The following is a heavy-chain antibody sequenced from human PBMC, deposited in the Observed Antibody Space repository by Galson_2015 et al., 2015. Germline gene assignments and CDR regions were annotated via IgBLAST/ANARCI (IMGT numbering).Heavy chain of an antibody. CDR2: IDPSDSYT. D-gene: IGHD6-19*01. J-gene: IGHJ3*02. CDR1: GYSFTSYW. V-gene: IGHV5-10-1*01. Sequence: SGAEVKKPGESLRISCKGSGYSFTSYWISWVRQMPGKGLEWMGRIDPSDSYTNYSPSFQGHVTISADKSISTACLQWSSLKASDTAMYYCARGAPAYSSGWYMAFDIWGQGTMVTVSS. CDR3: ARGAPAYSSGWYMAFDI.